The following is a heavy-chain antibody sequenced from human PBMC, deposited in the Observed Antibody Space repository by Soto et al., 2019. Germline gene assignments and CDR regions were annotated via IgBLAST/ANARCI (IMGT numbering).Heavy chain of an antibody. CDR1: GFTFSDYY. D-gene: IGHD6-13*01. V-gene: IGHV3-11*01. Sequence: QVQLVESGGGLVKPGGSLRLSCAASGFTFSDYYMSWIRQAPGKGLEWVSYISSSGSTIYYADSVKGRFTISRDNAKNSLDLQMNSLRAEDTAGYYWARENSRNNWFDPWGQGTLVTGSS. J-gene: IGHJ5*02. CDR3: ARENSRNNWFDP. CDR2: ISSSGSTI.